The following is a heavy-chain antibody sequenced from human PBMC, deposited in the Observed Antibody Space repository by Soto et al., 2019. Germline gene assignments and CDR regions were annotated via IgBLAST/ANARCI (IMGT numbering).Heavy chain of an antibody. CDR1: GFTFSDYT. Sequence: TGGSLRLSGAASGFTFSDYTMSWVRQAPGKGLEWVSSISGRSTYIYYADSVRGRFTISRDNAENSLSLHMTSMRADDTAVYFCARDKIPLPFDLWGRGTLVTVSS. CDR3: ARDKIPLPFDL. J-gene: IGHJ2*01. D-gene: IGHD2-21*01. V-gene: IGHV3-21*01. CDR2: ISGRSTYI.